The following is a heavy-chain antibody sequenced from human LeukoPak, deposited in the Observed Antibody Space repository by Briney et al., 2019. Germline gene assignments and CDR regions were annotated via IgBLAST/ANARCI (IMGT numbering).Heavy chain of an antibody. Sequence: PSETLSLTCTVSGGSISSYYWSWVRQPPGKGLEWIGFVYYTGSTYYNPSLKSRVTVSVDTSKNQFSPKVTSVTAADTAVYYCARDAVTKIQYWGQGILVSVSS. J-gene: IGHJ4*02. CDR1: GGSISSYY. D-gene: IGHD3-22*01. CDR3: ARDAVTKIQY. V-gene: IGHV4-59*12. CDR2: VYYTGST.